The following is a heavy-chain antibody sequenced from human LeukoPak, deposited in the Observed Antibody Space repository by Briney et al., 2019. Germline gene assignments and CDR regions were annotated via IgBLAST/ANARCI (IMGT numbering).Heavy chain of an antibody. CDR1: GYTFTHYG. D-gene: IGHD5-12*01. V-gene: IGHV3-30*03. J-gene: IGHJ3*02. CDR2: ISYNGDNK. Sequence: PGGSLRLSCVISGYTFTHYGFHWVRQAPGKALEWVAYISYNGDNKYEDSVKGRFTNSRDNSKSTLHLQMNGLRAEDTAVYYCARDPLDISRWTNAFDIWGQGTTVIVS. CDR3: ARDPLDISRWTNAFDI.